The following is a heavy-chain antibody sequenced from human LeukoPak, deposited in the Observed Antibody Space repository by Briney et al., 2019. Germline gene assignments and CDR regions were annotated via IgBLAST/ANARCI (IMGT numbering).Heavy chain of an antibody. CDR2: INPTGGST. J-gene: IGHJ4*02. V-gene: IGHV1-46*01. Sequence: ASVKVSCKASGYTFTAYYIHWVRQAPGQGLEWMGIINPTGGSTTYAQKFQGRVTMTRDTSTSTVFMEVNSLRSEDTAVYYCALYTSTWYWGQGTLVTVSS. D-gene: IGHD6-13*01. CDR3: ALYTSTWY. CDR1: GYTFTAYY.